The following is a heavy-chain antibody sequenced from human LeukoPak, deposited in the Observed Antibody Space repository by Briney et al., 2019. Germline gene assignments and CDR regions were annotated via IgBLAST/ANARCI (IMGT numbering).Heavy chain of an antibody. J-gene: IGHJ4*02. Sequence: GGSLRLSCAASGFTFSSYGMHWVRQAPGKGLEWVAVISYDGSNKYYADSVKGRFTISRDNSKNTLYLQMNSLRAEDTAVYYCAKDGPSNSEIGYWGQGTLVTVSS. CDR2: ISYDGSNK. CDR1: GFTFSSYG. V-gene: IGHV3-30*18. CDR3: AKDGPSNSEIGY. D-gene: IGHD4-11*01.